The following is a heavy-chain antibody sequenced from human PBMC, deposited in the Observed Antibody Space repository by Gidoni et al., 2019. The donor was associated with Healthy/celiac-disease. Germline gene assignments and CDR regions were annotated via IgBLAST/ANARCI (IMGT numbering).Heavy chain of an antibody. Sequence: QVQLVQSGAEVTKPGASVKVSCRASGYTFTSYGISGVRQAPGQGLEWMGWISAYNGNTNYAQKLQGRVTMTTDTSTSTAYMELRSLRSDDTAVYYCASSTRYYYYMDVWGKGTTVTVSS. V-gene: IGHV1-18*01. CDR3: ASSTRYYYYMDV. CDR2: ISAYNGNT. J-gene: IGHJ6*03. CDR1: GYTFTSYG. D-gene: IGHD2-2*01.